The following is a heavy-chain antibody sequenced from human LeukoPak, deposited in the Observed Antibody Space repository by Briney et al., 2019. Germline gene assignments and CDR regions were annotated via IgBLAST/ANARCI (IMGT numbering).Heavy chain of an antibody. J-gene: IGHJ1*01. CDR3: ARGLRVYQLLYTHAEYFQH. CDR1: GYTFTSYD. CDR2: MNPNSGNT. V-gene: IGHV1-8*03. D-gene: IGHD2-2*02. Sequence: ASVKVSCKASGYTFTSYDINWVRQATGQGLELMGWMNPNSGNTGYAQKFQGRVTITRNTSISTAYMELSSLRSEDTAVYYCARGLRVYQLLYTHAEYFQHWGQGTLVTVSS.